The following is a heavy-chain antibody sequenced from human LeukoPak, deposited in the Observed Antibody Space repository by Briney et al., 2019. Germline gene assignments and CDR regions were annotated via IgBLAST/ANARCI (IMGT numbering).Heavy chain of an antibody. CDR1: GGSISNRSYY. Sequence: SETLSLTCTVSGGSISNRSYYWGWIRQPPGKGLEWIASIYYSGSTYYNPSLKSRVTISIDTSKNQFSVKLSPVTAADTAVYYCARLVGAATDPFDYWGQGTLVTVSS. CDR2: IYYSGST. V-gene: IGHV4-39*01. CDR3: ARLVGAATDPFDY. J-gene: IGHJ4*02. D-gene: IGHD1-26*01.